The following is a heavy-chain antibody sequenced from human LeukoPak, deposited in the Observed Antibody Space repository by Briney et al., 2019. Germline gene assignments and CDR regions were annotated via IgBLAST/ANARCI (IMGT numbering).Heavy chain of an antibody. CDR3: ARDHVVGLAPFDP. D-gene: IGHD2-15*01. J-gene: IGHJ5*02. V-gene: IGHV1-3*04. CDR1: GYTFTDYA. Sequence: ASVKVSCKASGYTFTDYAMHWVRQAPGERLEWMGWINTGKGNTKYSQKFQGRVTITMDTSASTAYMVLSSLRSEDTAVYYCARDHVVGLAPFDPWGQGTLVTVSS. CDR2: INTGKGNT.